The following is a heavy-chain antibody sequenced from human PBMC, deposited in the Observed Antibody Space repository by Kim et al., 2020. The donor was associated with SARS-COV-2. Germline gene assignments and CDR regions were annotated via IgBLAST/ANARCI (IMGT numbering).Heavy chain of an antibody. J-gene: IGHJ4*02. Sequence: GGSLRLSCAASGFTFSSYGMHWVRQAPGKGLEWVAVIWYDGSNKYYADSVKGRFTISRDNSKNTRYLQMNSLRAEDTAVYYCAREENGDYERGFFDYWGQGTLVTVSS. CDR1: GFTFSSYG. CDR2: IWYDGSNK. CDR3: AREENGDYERGFFDY. D-gene: IGHD4-17*01. V-gene: IGHV3-33*01.